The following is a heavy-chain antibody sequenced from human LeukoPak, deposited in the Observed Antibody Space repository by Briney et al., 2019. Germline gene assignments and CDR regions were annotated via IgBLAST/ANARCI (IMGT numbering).Heavy chain of an antibody. J-gene: IGHJ4*02. CDR2: ISSSSSYI. D-gene: IGHD4-17*01. CDR1: GFTFSSYS. Sequence: KPGGSLRLSCAASGFTFSSYSMNWVRQAPGKGLEWVSSISSSSSYIYYADSVKGRFAISRDNAKNSLYLQMNSLRAEDTAVYYCARDSSSTLTTRDDFDYWGQGTLVTVSS. V-gene: IGHV3-21*01. CDR3: ARDSSSTLTTRDDFDY.